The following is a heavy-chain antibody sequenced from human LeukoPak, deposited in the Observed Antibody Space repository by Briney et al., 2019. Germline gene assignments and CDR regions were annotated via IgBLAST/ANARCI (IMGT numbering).Heavy chain of an antibody. CDR2: IYWDDDK. D-gene: IGHD3-10*01. V-gene: IGHV2-5*02. CDR3: AHRTYGSGSSPFDY. J-gene: IGHJ4*02. CDR1: GFSFSTSGVS. Sequence: SGPTLVKPTQTLTLTCTFSGFSFSTSGVSVRWIRQPPGKALEWLALIYWDDDKRYSPSLKGRLTITKDTSKNQVVLTMTNMDPVDTATYYCAHRTYGSGSSPFDYWGQGTLVTVSS.